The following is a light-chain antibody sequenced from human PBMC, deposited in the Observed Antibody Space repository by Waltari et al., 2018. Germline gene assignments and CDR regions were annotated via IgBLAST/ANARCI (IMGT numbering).Light chain of an antibody. CDR3: GTWDSSLSGAV. CDR2: ENT. V-gene: IGLV1-51*02. CDR1: SSNIGNNY. Sequence: QSVLTQPPSVSAAPGQRVTISCSGGSSNIGNNYVSWYRQFPGTAPKLLNYENTERPSGIPGGFSGAKSGTSATLDITGLQAGDEADYYCGTWDSSLSGAVFGGGTHLTVL. J-gene: IGLJ7*01.